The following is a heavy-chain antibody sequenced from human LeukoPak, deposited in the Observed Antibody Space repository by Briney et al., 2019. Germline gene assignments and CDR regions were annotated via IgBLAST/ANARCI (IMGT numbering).Heavy chain of an antibody. D-gene: IGHD3-10*01. CDR3: EAYGSV. CDR2: IKEDGSET. V-gene: IGHV3-7*03. CDR1: GLIFSNYW. J-gene: IGHJ4*02. Sequence: GGSLRLSCAASGLIFSNYWMTWVRQAPGKGLEWVANIKEDGSETYYVDSVKGRFTISRDNDKNTLYLQMNSLRAEDTAVYYCEAYGSVWGQGTLVIVSS.